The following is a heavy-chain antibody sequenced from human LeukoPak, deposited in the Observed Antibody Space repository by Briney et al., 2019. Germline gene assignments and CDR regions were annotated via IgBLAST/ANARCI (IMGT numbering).Heavy chain of an antibody. CDR1: GGSFSGYY. D-gene: IGHD6-6*01. V-gene: IGHV4-34*01. CDR2: INHSGST. J-gene: IGHJ4*02. Sequence: PSETLSLTCAVYGGSFSGYYWSWIRRPPGKGLEWIGEINHSGSTNYNPSLKSRVTISVDTSKNQFSLKLSSVTAADTAVYYCARAIIGEAALDYWGQGTLVTVSS. CDR3: ARAIIGEAALDY.